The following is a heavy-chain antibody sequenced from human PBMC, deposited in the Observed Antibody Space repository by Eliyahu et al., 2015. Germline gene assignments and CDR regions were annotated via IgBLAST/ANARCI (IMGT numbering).Heavy chain of an antibody. J-gene: IGHJ6*02. CDR1: GGTFNRYP. CDR3: ARANHWMNYYNVNYYYGMDV. V-gene: IGHV1-69*01. CDR2: INPAFGSA. Sequence: QVQLLQSGAEVEQPGSSVRVSCKASGGTFNRYPINXVRQAPGQGLEWMGGINPAFGSADYAQKFRGRLTISADESTSTAYMELSGLRSDDTAVYYCARANHWMNYYNVNYYYGMDVWGQGTTVTVPS. D-gene: IGHD3-16*01.